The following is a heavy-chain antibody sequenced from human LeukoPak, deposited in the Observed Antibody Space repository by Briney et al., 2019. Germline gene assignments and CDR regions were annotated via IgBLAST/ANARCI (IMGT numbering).Heavy chain of an antibody. CDR2: ISGSGANT. Sequence: GGSLRLSCAASGFTFSNYGMSWVCQAPGKGLEWVSVISGSGANTYYADSVKGRFTISRDNSKNTLYLQVNSLRAEDTAVYYCAKAKSYYSNYDYWGQGTLVTVSS. V-gene: IGHV3-23*01. CDR1: GFTFSNYG. CDR3: AKAKSYYSNYDY. D-gene: IGHD4-11*01. J-gene: IGHJ4*02.